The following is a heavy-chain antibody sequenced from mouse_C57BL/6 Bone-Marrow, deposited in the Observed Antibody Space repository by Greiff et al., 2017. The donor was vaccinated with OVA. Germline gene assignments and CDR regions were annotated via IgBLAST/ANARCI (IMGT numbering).Heavy chain of an antibody. V-gene: IGHV1-9*01. CDR2: IYPGSGST. Sequence: QVQLQQSGAELMKPGASVKLSCKATGYTFTGYWIEWVKQRPGHGLEWIGDIYPGSGSTNYNEKFKSKATLTVDTSSSTAYMQLSSLTSEDSAVYYCARDYDGYWYFDVWGTGTTVTVSS. J-gene: IGHJ1*03. D-gene: IGHD2-4*01. CDR3: ARDYDGYWYFDV. CDR1: GYTFTGYW.